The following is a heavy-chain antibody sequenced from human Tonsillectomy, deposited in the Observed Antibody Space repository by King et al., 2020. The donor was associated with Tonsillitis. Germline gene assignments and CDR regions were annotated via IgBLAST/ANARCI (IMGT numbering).Heavy chain of an antibody. CDR2: MYYSGST. CDR3: VRTYYGGGYPVPPYYFDY. V-gene: IGHV4-59*08. Sequence: VQLQESGPGLVKPSETLSLTCTVSGGSISSYYWNWIRQPPGKGLEWIGYMYYSGSTNYNPSLKSRVTISVDTSKNQFALNLTSVTAADTAVYYCVRTYYGGGYPVPPYYFDYWGQGTLVTVSS. D-gene: IGHD4-23*01. J-gene: IGHJ4*02. CDR1: GGSISSYY.